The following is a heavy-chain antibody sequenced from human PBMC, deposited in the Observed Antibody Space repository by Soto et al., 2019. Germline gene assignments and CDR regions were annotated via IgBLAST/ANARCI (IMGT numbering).Heavy chain of an antibody. J-gene: IGHJ3*01. CDR1: GFTFSSND. V-gene: IGHV3-53*01. D-gene: IGHD2-15*01. Sequence: EVQLVESGGGLIQPGGSLRLSCAASGFTFSSNDMNWVRQAPGKGLEWVSLIYCGGSTYYADSVKGRFTITRDNSKNTLYLQMSRLRAEDTAVYYCAARPLLRGAPWGQGTMVTVSS. CDR2: IYCGGST. CDR3: AARPLLRGAP.